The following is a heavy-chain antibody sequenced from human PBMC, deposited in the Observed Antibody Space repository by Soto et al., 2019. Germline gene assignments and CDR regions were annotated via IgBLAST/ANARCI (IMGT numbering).Heavy chain of an antibody. J-gene: IGHJ5*02. CDR1: GFTFSSYW. CDR2: INSDGSST. Sequence: GGSLRLSCAASGFTFSSYWMHWVRQAPGKGLVWVSRINSDGSSTSYADSVKGRFTISRDNAKNTLYLQMNSLRAEDTAVYYSARVDYDISTGICFVTWDQGTLVTVSS. D-gene: IGHD3-9*01. V-gene: IGHV3-74*01. CDR3: ARVDYDISTGICFVT.